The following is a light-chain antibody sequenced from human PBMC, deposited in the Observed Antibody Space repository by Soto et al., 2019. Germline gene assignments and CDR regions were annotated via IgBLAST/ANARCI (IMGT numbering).Light chain of an antibody. CDR2: GAS. CDR1: QRVSSSY. Sequence: EIVLTQSPGTLSLSPGERATLSCRASQRVSSSYLAWYQQKPGQAPRLLIYGASSRATGIPDRFSGSGSGTDFTLTISRLEPEDFAVYYCQQYGSSPLTFGQGTKVDI. V-gene: IGKV3-20*01. CDR3: QQYGSSPLT. J-gene: IGKJ1*01.